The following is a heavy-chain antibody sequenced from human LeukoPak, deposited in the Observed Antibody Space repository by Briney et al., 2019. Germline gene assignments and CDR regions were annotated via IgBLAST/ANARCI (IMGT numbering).Heavy chain of an antibody. J-gene: IGHJ4*02. CDR3: AVAVAGKPFDY. V-gene: IGHV3-21*01. D-gene: IGHD6-19*01. CDR2: ISSSSSYI. CDR1: GFTFSSYS. Sequence: GGSLRLSXAASGFTFSSYSMNWVRQAPGKGLEWVSSISSSSSYIYYADSVKGRFTISRDNAKNSLYLQMNSLRAEDTAVYYCAVAVAGKPFDYWGQGTLVTVSS.